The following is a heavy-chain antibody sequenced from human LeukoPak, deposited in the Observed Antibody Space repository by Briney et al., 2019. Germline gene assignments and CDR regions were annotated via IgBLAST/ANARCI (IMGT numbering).Heavy chain of an antibody. CDR3: AKELGYCSSTSCHY. J-gene: IGHJ4*02. D-gene: IGHD2-2*01. V-gene: IGHV3-30*02. Sequence: GGSLRLSCAASGFTLSSYCMHWVRQAPGKGLEWVAFIRYDGSNKYYADSVKGRFTISRDNSKNTLHLQMNSLRAEDTAVYYCAKELGYCSSTSCHYWGQGTLVTVSS. CDR1: GFTLSSYC. CDR2: IRYDGSNK.